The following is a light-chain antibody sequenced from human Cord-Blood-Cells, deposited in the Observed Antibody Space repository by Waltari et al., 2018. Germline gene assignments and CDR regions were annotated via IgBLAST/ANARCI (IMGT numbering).Light chain of an antibody. Sequence: DIVMTQSPDSLAVSLGERATINCKSSQSVLYSSNNKNYLAWYQQKPGPPPKLLIYWASTRESGVPDRFSGSGSGTDFTLTISSLQAEDVAVYYCQQYYSTPYTFGQGTKLVIK. CDR2: WAS. CDR3: QQYYSTPYT. CDR1: QSVLYSSNNKNY. J-gene: IGKJ2*01. V-gene: IGKV4-1*01.